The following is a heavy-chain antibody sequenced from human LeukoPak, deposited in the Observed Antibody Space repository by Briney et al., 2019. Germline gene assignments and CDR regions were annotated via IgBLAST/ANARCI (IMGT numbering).Heavy chain of an antibody. CDR3: AKESGPLGAPLYDY. Sequence: GGTLRLSCAASGFTFTSYAMSWVRQAPGKGLEWVAAIGNSGGSTYYPDSVKGRFTISRDHSKNTLYLQMNSLRAEDTAVYYCAKESGPLGAPLYDYWGRGILVAAPS. CDR2: IGNSGGST. CDR1: GFTFTSYA. V-gene: IGHV3-23*01. J-gene: IGHJ4*02. D-gene: IGHD4/OR15-4a*01.